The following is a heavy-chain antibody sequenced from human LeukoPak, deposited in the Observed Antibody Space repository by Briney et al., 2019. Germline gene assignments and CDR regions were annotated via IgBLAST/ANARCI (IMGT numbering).Heavy chain of an antibody. Sequence: GESLKISCKGSGYTFTNYWIGWVRQMPGKGLEFMGIIYPGDSDTRYSPSFQGQVTISADKSISTAYLQWSSLKASDTAVYYCARGRRFGELSHPTYYFDYWGQGTQVTVSS. J-gene: IGHJ4*02. CDR1: GYTFTNYW. CDR3: ARGRRFGELSHPTYYFDY. CDR2: IYPGDSDT. V-gene: IGHV5-51*01. D-gene: IGHD3-10*01.